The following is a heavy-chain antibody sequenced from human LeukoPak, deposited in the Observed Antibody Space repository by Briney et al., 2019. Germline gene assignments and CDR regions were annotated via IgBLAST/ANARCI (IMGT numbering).Heavy chain of an antibody. V-gene: IGHV3-7*01. J-gene: IGHJ5*02. CDR3: ARGPGPPVVVVAANWFDP. D-gene: IGHD2-15*01. CDR2: IKQDGSEK. CDR1: GFTFSSYW. Sequence: GGSLRLSCAASGFTFSSYWMSWVRQAPGKGLEWVANIKQDGSEKYYVDSVKGRFTISRDNAKNSLYLQMNSLRAEDTAVYYCARGPGPPVVVVAANWFDPWGQGTLVTVSS.